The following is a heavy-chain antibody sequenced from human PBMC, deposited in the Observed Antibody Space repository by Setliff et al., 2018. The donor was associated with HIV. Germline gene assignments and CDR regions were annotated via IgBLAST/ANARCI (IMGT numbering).Heavy chain of an antibody. V-gene: IGHV1-46*01. CDR2: INPSGDIT. CDR3: ATSPAGEILGSRPFYFDY. CDR1: GNTFSSHY. D-gene: IGHD3-10*01. Sequence: ASVKVSCKASGNTFSSHYMHWVRQAPGKGLEWMGLINPSGDITSYAEKFQGRVTMTRDTSTSTVYMELSSLKSDDTAVYYCATSPAGEILGSRPFYFDYWGQGTLVTVSS. J-gene: IGHJ4*02.